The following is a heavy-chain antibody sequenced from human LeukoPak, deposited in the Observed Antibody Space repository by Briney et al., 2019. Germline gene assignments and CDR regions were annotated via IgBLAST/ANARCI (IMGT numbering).Heavy chain of an antibody. J-gene: IGHJ4*02. Sequence: GGSLRLSCAASGFTFSNYEMNWVRQAPGKGLEWVSYISSSGSTIYYADSVKGRFTISRDNAKNSLYLQMNSLRAEDTAVYYCARELPGIAVASGFDYWGQGTLVTVSS. CDR2: ISSSGSTI. D-gene: IGHD6-19*01. CDR3: ARELPGIAVASGFDY. CDR1: GFTFSNYE. V-gene: IGHV3-48*03.